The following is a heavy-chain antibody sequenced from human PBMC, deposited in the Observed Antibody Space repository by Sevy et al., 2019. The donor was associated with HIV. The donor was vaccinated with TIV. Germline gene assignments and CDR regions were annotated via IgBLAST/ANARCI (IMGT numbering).Heavy chain of an antibody. CDR2: INGDGSST. D-gene: IGHD6-6*01. Sequence: GGSLRLSCTASAFTFRRDWIHWVRRAPGKGLVWVSRINGDGSSTTYANSVKGRFTISRDNAKNTVYLQMNSLRSDDTAVYYCTRASEGAFDIWGQGTMVTVSS. CDR1: AFTFRRDW. CDR3: TRASEGAFDI. V-gene: IGHV3-74*01. J-gene: IGHJ3*02.